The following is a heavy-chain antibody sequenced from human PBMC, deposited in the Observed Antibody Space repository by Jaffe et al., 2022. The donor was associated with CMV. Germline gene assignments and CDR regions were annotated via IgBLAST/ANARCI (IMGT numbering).Heavy chain of an antibody. CDR3: ARDLRRDGYKDYYYYYGMDV. D-gene: IGHD5-12*01. CDR2: IYSHGST. J-gene: IGHJ6*02. Sequence: EVQVVESGGGLIQPGGSLRLSCAASGFNVTTNYMNWVRQAPGKGLEWVSVIYSHGSTSYAGSVKGRFTISRDNSKNTLYLQMNSLRAEDTAVYYCARDLRRDGYKDYYYYYGMDVWGQGTTVTVSS. CDR1: GFNVTTNY. V-gene: IGHV3-53*01.